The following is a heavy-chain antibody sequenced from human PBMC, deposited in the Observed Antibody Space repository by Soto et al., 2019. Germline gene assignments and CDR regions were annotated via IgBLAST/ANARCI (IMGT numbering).Heavy chain of an antibody. V-gene: IGHV1-18*01. CDR2: ISIKNAKT. J-gene: IGHJ4*01. Sequence: ASVKVSCKTSGYNFTTYAISWVRQASGQGLEWIGWISIKNAKTNRAQTLQGRVALTTDTSTSTAYLELSSLRSEDTAVYYCARVIGGLYYFDYWG. CDR1: GYNFTTYA. CDR3: ARVIGGLYYFDY. D-gene: IGHD3-16*01.